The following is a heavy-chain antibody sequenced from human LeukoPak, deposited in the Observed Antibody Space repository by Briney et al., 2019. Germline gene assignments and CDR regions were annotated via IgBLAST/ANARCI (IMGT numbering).Heavy chain of an antibody. J-gene: IGHJ3*02. CDR2: IYPGDSDT. V-gene: IGHV5-51*03. CDR1: GYSLTGYW. CDR3: ARPHMTTGDAFDI. D-gene: IGHD4-17*01. Sequence: KPGESLKISCKGSGYSLTGYWIGWVRQMPGKGLEWMGIIYPGDSDTRYSPSFQGQVTISADKSISTAYLQWSSLKASDTAMYSCARPHMTTGDAFDIWGQGTMVTVSS.